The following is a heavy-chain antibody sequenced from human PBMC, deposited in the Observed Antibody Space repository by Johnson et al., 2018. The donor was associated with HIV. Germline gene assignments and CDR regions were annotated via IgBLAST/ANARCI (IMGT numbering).Heavy chain of an antibody. CDR3: ARTLKWELGLPDWDAFDI. CDR2: IRYDGSNK. V-gene: IGHV3-30*02. CDR1: EFTFSYYG. Sequence: QVQLVESGGGVVQPGGSLRLSCAASEFTFSYYGMHWVRQAPGNGLEWVAFIRYDGSNKYYADSMKGRFTISRDNAKKSLYLQMNSLRAEDTAVYYCARTLKWELGLPDWDAFDIWGQGTMVTVSS. J-gene: IGHJ3*02. D-gene: IGHD1-26*01.